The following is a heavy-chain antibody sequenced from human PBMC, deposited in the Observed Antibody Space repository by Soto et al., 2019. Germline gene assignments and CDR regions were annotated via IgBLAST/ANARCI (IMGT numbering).Heavy chain of an antibody. Sequence: SETLSLTCDVYGGSFSGYYWSWIRQHPGKGLEWIGYIYYSGSTYYNPSLKSRVTISVDTSKNQFSLKLSSVTAADTAVYYCAREHYYYGMDVWGQGTTVTVSS. J-gene: IGHJ6*02. V-gene: IGHV4-31*11. CDR1: GGSFSGYY. CDR3: AREHYYYGMDV. CDR2: IYYSGST.